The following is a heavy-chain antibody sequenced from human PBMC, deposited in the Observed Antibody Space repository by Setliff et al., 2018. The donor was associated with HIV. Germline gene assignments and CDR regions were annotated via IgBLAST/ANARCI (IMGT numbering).Heavy chain of an antibody. CDR3: AREWSYGAFDTFDV. V-gene: IGHV4-61*02. CDR2: IYPNGIT. CDR1: GGPINSGNSY. D-gene: IGHD5-18*01. Sequence: SETLSLTCTVSGGPINSGNSYWSWIRQPAGKGPEWIGLIYPNGITNYNPSLKSRVTISIDTSKNQFSLKLSSVTAADTAVYYCAREWSYGAFDTFDVWGQGTMVTVSS. J-gene: IGHJ3*01.